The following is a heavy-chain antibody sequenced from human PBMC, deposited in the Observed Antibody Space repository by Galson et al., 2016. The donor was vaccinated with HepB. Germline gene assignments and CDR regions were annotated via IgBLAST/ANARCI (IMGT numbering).Heavy chain of an antibody. J-gene: IGHJ4*02. CDR2: IYYSGST. Sequence: ETLSLTCTVSGGSISSYYWRWIRQPPGKGLEWIGYIYYSGSTKYNPSLKSRVTISVDTSKNQFSLKLSSVTAADTAVYYCARTYYDYVWGSYRYFDYWGQGTLVTVSS. V-gene: IGHV4-59*01. CDR3: ARTYYDYVWGSYRYFDY. D-gene: IGHD3-16*02. CDR1: GGSISSYY.